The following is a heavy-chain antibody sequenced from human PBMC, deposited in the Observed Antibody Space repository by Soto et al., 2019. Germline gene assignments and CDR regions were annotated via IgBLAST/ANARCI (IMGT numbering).Heavy chain of an antibody. D-gene: IGHD6-13*01. Sequence: ASVKVSCKASGYTFTGYYMHWVRQAPGQGLEWMGWINPNSGGTNYAQKFQGWVTMTRDTSISTAYMELSRLRSDDTAVYYCARDRHQLAPRSYEMDVGGQGTTVTVSS. V-gene: IGHV1-2*04. CDR3: ARDRHQLAPRSYEMDV. J-gene: IGHJ6*02. CDR1: GYTFTGYY. CDR2: INPNSGGT.